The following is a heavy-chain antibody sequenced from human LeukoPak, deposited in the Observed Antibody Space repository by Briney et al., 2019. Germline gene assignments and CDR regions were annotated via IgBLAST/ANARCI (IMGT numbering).Heavy chain of an antibody. CDR1: GFTFTNYA. V-gene: IGHV3-30*18. J-gene: IGHJ4*02. D-gene: IGHD3-10*02. Sequence: PGGSLRLSCAASGFTFTNYALHWVRQTPVKGLEWITLISSDGNNNVYADSVKGRFTISRDNSRNTLYLQVNSLRAEDTAVYYCVKGLVQTTMSYSVDYWGQGALVTVSS. CDR3: VKGLVQTTMSYSVDY. CDR2: ISSDGNNN.